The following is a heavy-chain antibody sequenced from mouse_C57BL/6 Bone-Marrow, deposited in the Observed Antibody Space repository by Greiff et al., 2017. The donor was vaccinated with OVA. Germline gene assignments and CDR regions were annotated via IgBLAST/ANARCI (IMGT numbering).Heavy chain of an antibody. CDR1: GYTFTDYY. J-gene: IGHJ3*01. D-gene: IGHD2-10*01. V-gene: IGHV1-26*01. CDR3: QRKGLL. CDR2: INPNNGGT. Sequence: EVQLQQSGPELVKPGASVKISCKASGYTFTDYYMNWVKQSHGKSLEWIGDINPNNGGTSYNQKFKGKATLTVDKSSSTAYMELRSLTSEDSAVYYCQRKGLLWGQGTLVTVSA.